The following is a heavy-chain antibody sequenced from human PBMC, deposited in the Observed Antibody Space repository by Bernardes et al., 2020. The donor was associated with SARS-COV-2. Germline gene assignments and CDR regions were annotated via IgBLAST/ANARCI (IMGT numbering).Heavy chain of an antibody. V-gene: IGHV4-61*01. J-gene: IGHJ6*02. CDR1: GGSVSSGSCY. CDR2: IYYNGST. D-gene: IGHD3-16*02. Sequence: SETLSLTCTVSGGSVSSGSCYWSWIRQSPGKGLEWIGNIYYNGSTNYNPSLKSRVAISVDTSKNQFSLKLSSVTAADTAVYYCARDLISFGGVIVTYYYYGMDVWGQGTTVTVSS. CDR3: ARDLISFGGVIVTYYYYGMDV.